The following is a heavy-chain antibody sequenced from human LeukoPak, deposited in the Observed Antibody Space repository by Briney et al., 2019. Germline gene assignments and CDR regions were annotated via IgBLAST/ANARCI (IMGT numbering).Heavy chain of an antibody. D-gene: IGHD5-24*01. CDR1: GFTFSSYA. Sequence: TGGSLRLSCAASGFTFSSYAMSWVRQAPGKGLEWVSAISGSGGSTYYADSVKGRFTTSRDNSKNTLYLQMNSLRAEDTAVYYCAKDQGDGYNFWDYWGQGTLVTVSS. CDR2: ISGSGGST. CDR3: AKDQGDGYNFWDY. J-gene: IGHJ4*02. V-gene: IGHV3-23*01.